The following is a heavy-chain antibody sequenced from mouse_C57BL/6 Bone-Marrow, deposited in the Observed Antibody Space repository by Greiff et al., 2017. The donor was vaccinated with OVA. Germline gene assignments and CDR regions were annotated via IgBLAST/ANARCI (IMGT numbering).Heavy chain of an antibody. CDR1: GFSLTSYG. V-gene: IGHV2-2*01. J-gene: IGHJ4*01. CDR2: IWSGGST. Sequence: VKLVESGPGLVQPSQSLSITCTVSGFSLTSYGVHWVRQSPGKGLEWLGVIWSGGSTDYNAAFISRLSISKDNSKSQVFFKMNSLQADDTAIYYCASPMVTTPFYYAMDYWGQGTSVTVSS. CDR3: ASPMVTTPFYYAMDY. D-gene: IGHD2-1*01.